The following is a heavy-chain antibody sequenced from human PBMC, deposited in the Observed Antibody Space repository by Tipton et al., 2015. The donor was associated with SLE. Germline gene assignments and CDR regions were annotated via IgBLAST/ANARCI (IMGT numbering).Heavy chain of an antibody. CDR2: IYTSGST. D-gene: IGHD3-9*01. Sequence: TLSLTCTVSGGSISSGGYYWSWIRQHPGKGLEWIGRIYTSGSTNYNPSLKSRVTMSVDTSKNQFSLKLSSVTAADTAVYYCARDSIYYDILTGYYDNDYYYGMDVWGQGTTVTVSS. J-gene: IGHJ6*02. CDR1: GGSISSGGYY. V-gene: IGHV4-61*02. CDR3: ARDSIYYDILTGYYDNDYYYGMDV.